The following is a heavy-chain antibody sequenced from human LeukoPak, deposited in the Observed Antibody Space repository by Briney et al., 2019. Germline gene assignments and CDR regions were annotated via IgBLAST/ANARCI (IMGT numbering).Heavy chain of an antibody. J-gene: IGHJ4*02. V-gene: IGHV3-23*01. CDR2: IITGDTT. CDR1: GFTFSNSG. CDR3: AKLLYYYDSSQPY. D-gene: IGHD3-22*01. Sequence: GGSLRLSCAASGFTFSNSGMTWVRQAPGKGLEWVSAIITGDTTYYADSVKGRFTISRDSSKNTLYLQMNSLRAEDTAVYYCAKLLYYYDSSQPYWGQGTLVTVSS.